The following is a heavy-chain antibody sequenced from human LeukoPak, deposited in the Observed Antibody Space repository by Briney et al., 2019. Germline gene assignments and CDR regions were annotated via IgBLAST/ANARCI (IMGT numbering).Heavy chain of an antibody. Sequence: SETLTLTCTVSGGSISSYYWSWIRQPPGKGLEWIGYIYYSGSTNYNPSLMSRVTISVDTSKDQFSLKLSSVTAADTAVYYCARGASGWSFKWFDPWGQGTLVRLSS. CDR2: IYYSGST. D-gene: IGHD6-19*01. CDR3: ARGASGWSFKWFDP. CDR1: GGSISSYY. V-gene: IGHV4-59*01. J-gene: IGHJ5*02.